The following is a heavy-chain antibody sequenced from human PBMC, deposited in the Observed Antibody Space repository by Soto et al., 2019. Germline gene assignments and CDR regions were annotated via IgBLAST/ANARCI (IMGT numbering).Heavy chain of an antibody. V-gene: IGHV4-59*01. D-gene: IGHD2-8*02. CDR2: INYSGGS. CDR1: GDSSSTYY. Sequence: QVQLQESGPGLVKSSETLSLTCSVSGDSSSTYYWGWIRQPPGKGLEWIGYINYSGGSNHNPSLTSRLSMSVDASKNPVSMKLTSVTAADTAVYYFARSYCADSVSCNWFDPWGQGTLVVVSS. CDR3: ARSYCADSVSCNWFDP. J-gene: IGHJ5*02.